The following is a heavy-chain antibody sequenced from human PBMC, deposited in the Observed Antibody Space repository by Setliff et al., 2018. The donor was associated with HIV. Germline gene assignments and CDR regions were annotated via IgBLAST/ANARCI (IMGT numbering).Heavy chain of an antibody. CDR3: ARSTVGIRGVVRGYYYYYMDV. J-gene: IGHJ6*03. D-gene: IGHD3-10*01. CDR1: GASIGRRSDC. Sequence: PSETLSLTCTVSGASIGRRSDCWGWIRQPPGKGLEWIGSFYYSWNTYYNPSLKSRVTISVDTSKNQFSLKLSSVTAADTAVYYCARSTVGIRGVVRGYYYYYMDVWGKRTTVTVSS. V-gene: IGHV4-39*01. CDR2: FYYSWNT.